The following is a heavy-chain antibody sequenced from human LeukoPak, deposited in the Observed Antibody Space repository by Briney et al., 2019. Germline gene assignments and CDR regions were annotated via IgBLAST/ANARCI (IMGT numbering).Heavy chain of an antibody. D-gene: IGHD3-3*01. CDR1: GYTLTELS. CDR2: FDPEDGET. CDR3: ATDPPKTMRVVKLDYYYGMDV. V-gene: IGHV1-24*01. Sequence: ASVKVSCKVSGYTLTELSMHWVRQAPGKGLEWMGGFDPEDGETIYAQKFQGRVTMTEDTSTDTAYMELSSLRSGDTAVYYCATDPPKTMRVVKLDYYYGMDVWGQGTTVTVSS. J-gene: IGHJ6*02.